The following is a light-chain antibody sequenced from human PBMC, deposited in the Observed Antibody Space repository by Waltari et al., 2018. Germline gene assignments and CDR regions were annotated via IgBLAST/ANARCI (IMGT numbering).Light chain of an antibody. Sequence: QSVLTQPPSVSGAPGQRVTISCTGSSSNIGAGYDVHWYQQLPGTAPKLLIYANSNRPSGVPDRCSGSKSGTSASLAITGLQAEDEADYYCQSSDSSLSGSVFGGGTKLTVL. V-gene: IGLV1-40*01. CDR3: QSSDSSLSGSV. CDR1: SSNIGAGYD. CDR2: ANS. J-gene: IGLJ2*01.